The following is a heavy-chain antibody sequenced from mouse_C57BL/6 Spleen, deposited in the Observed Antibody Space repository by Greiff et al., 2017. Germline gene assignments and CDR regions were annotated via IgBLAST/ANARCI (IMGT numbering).Heavy chain of an antibody. CDR2: IRSKSNNYAT. CDR3: VRHDTVVATRNYAMDY. J-gene: IGHJ4*01. V-gene: IGHV10-1*01. CDR1: GFSFNTYA. D-gene: IGHD1-1*01. Sequence: EVQLVESGGGLVQPKGSLKLSCAASGFSFNTYAMNWVRQAPGKGLEWVARIRSKSNNYATYYADSVKDRFTISRDDSESMLYLQMNNLKTEDTAMYYCVRHDTVVATRNYAMDYWGQGTSVTVSS.